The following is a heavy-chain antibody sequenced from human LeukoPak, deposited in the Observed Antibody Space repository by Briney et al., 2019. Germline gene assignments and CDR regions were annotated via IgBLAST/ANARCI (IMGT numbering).Heavy chain of an antibody. CDR1: GGSFSGYY. CDR2: INHSGST. Sequence: SETLSLTCAVYGGSFSGYYWSWIRQPPGKGLEWIREINHSGSTNYNPSPKSRVTISVDTSKNQFSLKLSSVTAADTAVYYCARSFRWVGIVVVPAAMIGGYGYWGQGTLVTVSS. CDR3: ARSFRWVGIVVVPAAMIGGYGY. V-gene: IGHV4-34*01. D-gene: IGHD2-2*01. J-gene: IGHJ4*02.